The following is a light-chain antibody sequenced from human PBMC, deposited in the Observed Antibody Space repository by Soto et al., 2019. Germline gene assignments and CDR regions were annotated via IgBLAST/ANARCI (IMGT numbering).Light chain of an antibody. Sequence: QAVVTQPPSASGTPGQRVTISCSGSSSNIGGNYVHWYQQLPGTAPKLLIYRSTQRPSGIPDRFSGSKSGTSASLAIGGLRSEDEADYYCAAWDDSLSGWVFGGGTKVTVL. CDR1: SSNIGGNY. V-gene: IGLV1-47*01. CDR2: RST. CDR3: AAWDDSLSGWV. J-gene: IGLJ3*02.